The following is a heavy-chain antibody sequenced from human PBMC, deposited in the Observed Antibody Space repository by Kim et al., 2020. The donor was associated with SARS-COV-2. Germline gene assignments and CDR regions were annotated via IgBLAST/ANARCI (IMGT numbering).Heavy chain of an antibody. D-gene: IGHD6-25*01. V-gene: IGHV4-31*03. CDR1: GDSVSSAGHY. CDR3: ARRNGAAAFDV. CDR2: IYSSGNT. Sequence: SETLSITCSVSGDSVSSAGHYWGWIRQHPEKGLEWIGYIYSSGNTYYNPSLKSRLSISIDTSDNQFFVKLDSVTAADTAVYYCARRNGAAAFDVWGQGTVVIVSS. J-gene: IGHJ3*01.